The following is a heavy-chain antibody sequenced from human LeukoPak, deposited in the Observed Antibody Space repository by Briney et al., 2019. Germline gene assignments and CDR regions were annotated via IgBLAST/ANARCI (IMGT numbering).Heavy chain of an antibody. CDR3: AREKYGDYGLFCY. Sequence: GGSLRLSCAASGFTFSSYAMHWVRQAPGKGLEGGAVISYDGSNKYYADSVKGRFTIPRDNSKNTVYWKMKSLRAEGTAVYYCAREKYGDYGLFCYWGQGTLVTVSS. CDR2: ISYDGSNK. CDR1: GFTFSSYA. V-gene: IGHV3-30*04. D-gene: IGHD4-17*01. J-gene: IGHJ4*02.